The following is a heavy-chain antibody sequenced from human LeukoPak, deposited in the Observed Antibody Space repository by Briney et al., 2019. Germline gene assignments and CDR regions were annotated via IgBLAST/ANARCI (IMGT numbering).Heavy chain of an antibody. CDR1: GFTFSSYA. J-gene: IGHJ2*01. V-gene: IGHV3-23*01. CDR3: AKLRAVITTGWYFDL. CDR2: ISGSGGST. Sequence: PGGSLRLSCAASGFTFSSYAMSWVRQAPGKGLEWVSAISGSGGSTYYADSVKGRFTISRDNSKNTLYLQMNSLRAEDTAVYYCAKLRAVITTGWYFDLWGRGTLVTVSS. D-gene: IGHD3-22*01.